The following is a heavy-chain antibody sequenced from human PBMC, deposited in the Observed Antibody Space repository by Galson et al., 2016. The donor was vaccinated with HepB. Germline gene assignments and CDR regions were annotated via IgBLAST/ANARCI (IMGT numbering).Heavy chain of an antibody. D-gene: IGHD3-10*01. CDR1: GFTFSRYG. J-gene: IGHJ2*01. Sequence: SLRLSCAASGFTFSRYGMHWVRQAPGKGLEWVAVITSDGSKEFYADSVKGRFTISTNNSRDTVYLQMNILKAEDTALYYCAEVRSGSCPHWYFDLWGRGTLVTVSS. CDR2: ITSDGSKE. CDR3: AEVRSGSCPHWYFDL. V-gene: IGHV3-30*18.